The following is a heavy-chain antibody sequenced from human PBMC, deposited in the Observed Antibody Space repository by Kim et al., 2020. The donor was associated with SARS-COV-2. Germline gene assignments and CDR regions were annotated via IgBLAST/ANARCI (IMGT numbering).Heavy chain of an antibody. CDR2: ISDSGST. Sequence: SETLSLTCTVSGGSIGSSTYYWGWIRQPPGKGLEWIGSISDSGSTYYNPSLKSRVTISGDTSKKQFSLKLSSVTAADTAVYYCAGHTEAVDFQHWGQGTLVTVSS. D-gene: IGHD2-15*01. V-gene: IGHV4-39*01. CDR1: GGSIGSSTYY. J-gene: IGHJ1*01. CDR3: AGHTEAVDFQH.